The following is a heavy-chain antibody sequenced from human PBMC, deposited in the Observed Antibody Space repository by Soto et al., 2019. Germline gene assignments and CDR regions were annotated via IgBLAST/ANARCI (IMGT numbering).Heavy chain of an antibody. Sequence: QVQLVESGGGVVQPGRSLRLSCAASGFTFSSYGMHWVRQAPGKGLGWVAVISYDGSNKYYADSVKGRFTISRDNSKNTLYLQMNSLRAEDTAVYYCAKDALDTAMENPYFDYWGQGTLVTVSS. CDR2: ISYDGSNK. CDR1: GFTFSSYG. D-gene: IGHD5-18*01. J-gene: IGHJ4*02. CDR3: AKDALDTAMENPYFDY. V-gene: IGHV3-30*18.